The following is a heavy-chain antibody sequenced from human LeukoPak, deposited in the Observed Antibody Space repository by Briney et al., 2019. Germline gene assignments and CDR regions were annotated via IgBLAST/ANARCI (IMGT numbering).Heavy chain of an antibody. CDR2: INPSGGST. CDR1: GYTFTSYY. D-gene: IGHD6-13*01. V-gene: IGHV1-46*01. Sequence: ASVKVSCKASGYTFTSYYMHWVRQAPGQGLEWMGIINPSGGSTGYAQKFQGRVTMTRDMSTSTVYMELSSVTAADTAVYYCARTNSPHSSSWYGYYYYMDVWGKGTTVTISS. J-gene: IGHJ6*03. CDR3: ARTNSPHSSSWYGYYYYMDV.